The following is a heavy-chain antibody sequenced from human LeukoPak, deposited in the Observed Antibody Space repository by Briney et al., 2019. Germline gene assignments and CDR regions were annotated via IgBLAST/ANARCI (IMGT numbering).Heavy chain of an antibody. D-gene: IGHD5-24*01. J-gene: IGHJ4*02. CDR2: ISSSSSYI. CDR1: GFTCSSYS. CDR3: AREEMATMAFDY. Sequence: GGSLRLSCAASGFTCSSYSMNWVRQAPGKGLEWFSSISSSSSYIYYADSVKGRFTISRDNAKNSLYLQMNSLRAEDTAVYYCAREEMATMAFDYWGQGTLVTVSS. V-gene: IGHV3-21*01.